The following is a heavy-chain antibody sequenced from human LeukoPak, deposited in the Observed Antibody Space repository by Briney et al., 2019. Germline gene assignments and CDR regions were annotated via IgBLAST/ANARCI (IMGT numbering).Heavy chain of an antibody. CDR2: ISGSGGST. J-gene: IGHJ3*02. D-gene: IGHD1-26*01. CDR3: ARGSYFHPYAFDI. CDR1: GFTFSSYS. Sequence: GGSLRLSCAASGFTFSSYSMNWVRQAPGKGLEWVSAISGSGGSTYYADSVKGRFTISRDNAKNSLYLQMNSLRAEDTAVYYCARGSYFHPYAFDIWGQGTMVTVSS. V-gene: IGHV3-21*01.